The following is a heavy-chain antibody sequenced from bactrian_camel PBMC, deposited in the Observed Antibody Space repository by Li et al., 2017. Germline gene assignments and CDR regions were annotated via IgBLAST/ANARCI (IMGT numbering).Heavy chain of an antibody. CDR1: GFTFSSYV. CDR3: AKDQRARGWMVSSGFGPWQY. J-gene: IGHJ4*01. Sequence: HVQLVESGGDLAHPGGSLSLSCAASGFTFSSYVMTWVRQAPGKGLEWVSSIKADASSTYFADSVKGRFAISRDNTENTVHLQLNDLKPEDAGIYFCAKDQRARGWMVSSGFGPWQYWGQGTQVTVS. D-gene: IGHD7*01. V-gene: IGHV3S1*01. CDR2: IKADASST.